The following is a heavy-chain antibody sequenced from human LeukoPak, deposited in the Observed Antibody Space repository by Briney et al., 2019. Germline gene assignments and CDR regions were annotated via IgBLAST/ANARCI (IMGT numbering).Heavy chain of an antibody. CDR3: VRSRGYFDC. V-gene: IGHV3-23*01. J-gene: IGHJ4*02. CDR1: GFTFSSYA. CDR2: IGGSGDNT. Sequence: GGSLRLSCAASGFTFSSYAMSWVRQAPGKGLEWVSSIGGSGDNTYYADSVKGRFTISRDSAKNTLYLQMNSLRVEDTAVYYCVRSRGYFDCWGQGTLVTVSS.